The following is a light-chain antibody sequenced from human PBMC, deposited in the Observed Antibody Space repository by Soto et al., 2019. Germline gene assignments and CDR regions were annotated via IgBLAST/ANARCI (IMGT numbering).Light chain of an antibody. CDR2: AAS. CDR3: QELNDYAIT. V-gene: IGKV1-9*01. Sequence: DIQLTQSPSFLSASVGDRVTITCRASQDISSYLAWYQQKPGEAPKFLIYAASTLRSGVPPRFSGSGSGKEFTLTISSLQPEDFATYYCQELNDYAITFGQGKRLDIK. J-gene: IGKJ5*01. CDR1: QDISSY.